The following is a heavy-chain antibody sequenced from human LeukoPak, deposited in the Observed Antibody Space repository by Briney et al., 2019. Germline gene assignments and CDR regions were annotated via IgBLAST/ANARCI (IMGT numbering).Heavy chain of an antibody. CDR1: GGSISSSSYY. Sequence: SETLSLTCTVSGGSISSSSYYWGWIRQPPGKGLEWIGSIYYSGSTYYNPSLKSRVTISVDTSKNQFSLKLSSVTAADTVVYYCAKSAVAGELFDPWGQGTLVTVSS. V-gene: IGHV4-39*01. CDR3: AKSAVAGELFDP. J-gene: IGHJ5*02. CDR2: IYYSGST. D-gene: IGHD6-19*01.